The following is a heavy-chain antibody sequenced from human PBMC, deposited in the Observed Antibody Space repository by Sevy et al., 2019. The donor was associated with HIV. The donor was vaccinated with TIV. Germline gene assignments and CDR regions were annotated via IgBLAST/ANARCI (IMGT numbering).Heavy chain of an antibody. CDR1: GFTFSSYA. Sequence: GSLRLSCAAPGFTFSSYAMSWVRQAPGKGLEWVSAINGSWGSKHHADLVKGRFTLSRDNSKNTLCLQMNSLRAEDTAVYYCAKDGYKPSVGDENYYYYYMDVWGKGTTVTVSS. V-gene: IGHV3-23*01. CDR2: INGSWGSK. CDR3: AKDGYKPSVGDENYYYYYMDV. D-gene: IGHD1-20*01. J-gene: IGHJ6*03.